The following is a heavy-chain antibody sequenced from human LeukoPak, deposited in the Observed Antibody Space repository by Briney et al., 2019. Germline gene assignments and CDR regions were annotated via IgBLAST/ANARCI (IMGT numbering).Heavy chain of an antibody. CDR1: GLTVSSNY. CDR3: ARDGRVGATRLNI. V-gene: IGHV3-66*02. D-gene: IGHD1-26*01. Sequence: GGSLRLSCAASGLTVSSNYMSWVRQAPGKGLEWVSVIYSDDSTYCADSVRGRFTISRDNSKNTLYLQMNSLRAEDTAVYYCARDGRVGATRLNIWGQGTMVTVSS. J-gene: IGHJ3*02. CDR2: IYSDDST.